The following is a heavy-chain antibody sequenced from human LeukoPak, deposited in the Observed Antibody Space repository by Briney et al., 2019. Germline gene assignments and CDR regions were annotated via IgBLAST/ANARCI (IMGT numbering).Heavy chain of an antibody. CDR1: AGSISGYY. J-gene: IGHJ4*02. CDR2: IHYSGIT. V-gene: IGHV4-59*01. CDR3: ARADGGSSGWFYFDY. Sequence: SETLTLTCTVFAGSISGYYWSWIRQPPGKGLEWIGYIHYSGITNYNPSLKSRVTISVDTSKNQFSLKLSSVTAADTAVYYCARADGGSSGWFYFDYWGQGTLVTVSS. D-gene: IGHD6-19*01.